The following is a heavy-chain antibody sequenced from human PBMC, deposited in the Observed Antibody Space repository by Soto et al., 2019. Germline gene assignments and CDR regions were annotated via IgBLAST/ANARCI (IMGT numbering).Heavy chain of an antibody. Sequence: PGGSLRLSCVVSGFTFSGYWMGWVRQTPGKGLEWVATIKADGTEKYYVDSVKGRFTFSRDNAKTSVYLEMNSLRAEDTAVYYCVTAVRGYNANGDLWGQGTTVTVSS. J-gene: IGHJ6*02. CDR3: VTAVRGYNANGDL. CDR2: IKADGTEK. V-gene: IGHV3-7*03. D-gene: IGHD5-12*01. CDR1: GFTFSGYW.